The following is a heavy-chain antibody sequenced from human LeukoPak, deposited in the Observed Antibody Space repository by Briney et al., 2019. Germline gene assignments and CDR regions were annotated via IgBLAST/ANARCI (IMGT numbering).Heavy chain of an antibody. CDR2: ISHDGSEE. V-gene: IGHV3-30*18. CDR3: AKARSTYCSGSACYSTGFEV. Sequence: PGRSLRLSCAASGFTISSHGMNWVRQAPGKGLEWVAIISHDGSEEYSADSVKGRFTISRDNSKNTLYLQMNSLRAEDTAVYYCAKARSTYCSGSACYSTGFEVWGQGTMVTVSS. CDR1: GFTISSHG. J-gene: IGHJ3*01. D-gene: IGHD2-15*01.